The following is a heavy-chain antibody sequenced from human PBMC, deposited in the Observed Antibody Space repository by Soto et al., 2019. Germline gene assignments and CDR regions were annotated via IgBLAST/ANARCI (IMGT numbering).Heavy chain of an antibody. CDR2: ISGSGGST. D-gene: IGHD2-15*01. CDR3: AKDSGGRGSGY. V-gene: IGHV3-23*01. J-gene: IGHJ4*02. Sequence: PVGSLRLSCAASVFTFSSYAMSCVRQAPGKGLEWVSAISGSGGSTYYADSVKGRFTISRDNSKNTLYLQMNSLRAEDTAVYYCAKDSGGRGSGYWGQGTLVTVSS. CDR1: VFTFSSYA.